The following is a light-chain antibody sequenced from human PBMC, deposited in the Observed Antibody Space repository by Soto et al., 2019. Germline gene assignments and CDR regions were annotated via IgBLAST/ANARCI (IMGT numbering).Light chain of an antibody. V-gene: IGKV1-39*01. Sequence: DIQMTQSPSSLSASVGDRVTITCRASQTISRYLNWYQHKPGKPPKLLIYGTSNLQSGVPSRFSGSGYGTDFTLTISSLQPEDFATYYCQQTNRPPHSFGQGTKLEIK. J-gene: IGKJ2*01. CDR3: QQTNRPPHS. CDR2: GTS. CDR1: QTISRY.